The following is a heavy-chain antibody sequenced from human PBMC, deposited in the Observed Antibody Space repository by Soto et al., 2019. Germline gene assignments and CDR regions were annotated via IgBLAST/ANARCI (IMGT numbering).Heavy chain of an antibody. V-gene: IGHV3-11*06. CDR3: ARGGGGGLFEH. Sequence: LXLXCATSGFPFSDXYMSWIRQAPGKGLECLSHISPKSTYRNYAASVKGRLTISRENTKSSLFLQMNRLGVEDTAVYYCARGGGGGLFEHWGQGVLGPVS. D-gene: IGHD2-21*01. J-gene: IGHJ4*02. CDR1: GFPFSDXY. CDR2: ISPKSTYR.